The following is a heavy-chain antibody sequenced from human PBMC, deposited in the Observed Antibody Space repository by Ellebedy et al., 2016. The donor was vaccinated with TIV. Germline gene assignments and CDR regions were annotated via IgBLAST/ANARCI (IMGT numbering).Heavy chain of an antibody. D-gene: IGHD2-15*01. CDR3: AAAHYYFYGKDV. V-gene: IGHV3-48*03. CDR1: GFPFSSFE. J-gene: IGHJ6*02. Sequence: PGGSLRLSCAASGFPFSSFEFNWVRQSPGKGLEWVSYISSSVTTKYYADSVKGRFTISSDNAKNSLYRQMNSLRAEDTAVYYCAAAHYYFYGKDVWGQGTRVTVSS. CDR2: ISSSVTTK.